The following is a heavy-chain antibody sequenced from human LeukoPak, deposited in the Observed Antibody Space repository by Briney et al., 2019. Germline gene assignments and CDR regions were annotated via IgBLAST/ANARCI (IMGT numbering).Heavy chain of an antibody. Sequence: SETLSLTCTVSGDSISGYYWSWIRQPPGKGLEWIAYISSSGSTNYNPSLKSRVTISVDRSKNQFSLKLSSVTAADTAVYYCAREGSSGFDYWGQGTLVTASS. CDR3: AREGSSGFDY. D-gene: IGHD6-19*01. CDR2: ISSSGST. J-gene: IGHJ4*02. CDR1: GDSISGYY. V-gene: IGHV4-59*12.